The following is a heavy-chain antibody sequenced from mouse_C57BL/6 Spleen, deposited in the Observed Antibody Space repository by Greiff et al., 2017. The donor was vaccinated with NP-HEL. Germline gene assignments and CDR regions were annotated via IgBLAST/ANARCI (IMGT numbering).Heavy chain of an antibody. CDR1: GYAFSSSW. CDR2: IYPGDGDT. V-gene: IGHV1-82*01. J-gene: IGHJ2*01. Sequence: VKLVESGPELVKSGASVKISCKASGYAFSSSWMNWVKQRPGQGLEWIGRIYPGDGDTNYNGKFKGKATLTADKSSSTAYMQLSSLTSEDSAVYFCAIDYSNPYYFDYWGQGTTLTVSS. CDR3: AIDYSNPYYFDY. D-gene: IGHD2-5*01.